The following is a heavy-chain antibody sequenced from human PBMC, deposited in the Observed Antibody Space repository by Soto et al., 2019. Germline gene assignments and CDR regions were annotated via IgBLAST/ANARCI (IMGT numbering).Heavy chain of an antibody. CDR2: IIPIFGTA. J-gene: IGHJ6*01. CDR3: AIGAARMGGYCYYSGMDI. D-gene: IGHD6-6*01. V-gene: IGHV1-69*01. Sequence: GKVLEWMGGIIPIFGTANYAQQFQGRVTITADESTSTAYMELSSLRSEDTAVYYCAIGAARMGGYCYYSGMDICGQGITVT.